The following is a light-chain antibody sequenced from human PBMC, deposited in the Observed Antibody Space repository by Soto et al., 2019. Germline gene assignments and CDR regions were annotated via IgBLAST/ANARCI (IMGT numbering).Light chain of an antibody. Sequence: DIQMTQSPSTLSASVGDRVTITCRASQSISSWLAWYQQKPGKAPKLLIYKASSLESEVPSRFSGSGSGTEFPLTISSLQPDDFATYYCQQYNCSPTFGQGTKLEIK. CDR2: KAS. CDR1: QSISSW. J-gene: IGKJ1*01. CDR3: QQYNCSPT. V-gene: IGKV1-5*03.